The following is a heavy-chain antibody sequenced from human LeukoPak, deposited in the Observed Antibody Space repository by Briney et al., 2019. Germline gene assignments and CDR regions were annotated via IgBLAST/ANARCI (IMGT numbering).Heavy chain of an antibody. CDR3: ARDPGAFPYFFDC. CDR1: GFTFNNYA. CDR2: ISGDGVSP. V-gene: IGHV3-23*01. Sequence: EGSLRLSCAASGFTFNNYALTWVRQTPGKGLECVSAISGDGVSPYYADSVRGRFTISRDNSKNTLYLQMNSLRVEDTAVYFCARDPGAFPYFFDCWGQGTLVTVSS. D-gene: IGHD4/OR15-4a*01. J-gene: IGHJ4*02.